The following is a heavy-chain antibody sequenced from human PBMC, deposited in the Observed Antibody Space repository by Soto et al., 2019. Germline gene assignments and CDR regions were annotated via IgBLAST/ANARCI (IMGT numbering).Heavy chain of an antibody. CDR3: ARQYSSSRSRADWFDP. J-gene: IGHJ5*02. D-gene: IGHD6-6*01. Sequence: SETLSLTCTVSGGSISSSSYYWGWIRQPPGKGLEWIGSIYYSGSTYYNPSLKSRVTISVDTSKNQFSLKLSSVTAADTAVYYCARQYSSSRSRADWFDPWGQGTLATVSS. CDR1: GGSISSSSYY. V-gene: IGHV4-39*01. CDR2: IYYSGST.